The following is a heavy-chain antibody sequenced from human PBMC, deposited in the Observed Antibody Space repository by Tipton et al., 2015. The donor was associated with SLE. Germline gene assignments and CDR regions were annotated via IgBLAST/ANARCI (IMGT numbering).Heavy chain of an antibody. Sequence: TLSLTCAVYGGSFSGYYWSWIRQPPGKGLEWIGEINHSGSTNYNPSLKSRVTISVDTSKNQFSLKLSSVTAADTAVYYCARGGLPAATPCYYYDGMDVWGQGTAVTVSS. CDR3: ARGGLPAATPCYYYDGMDV. CDR2: INHSGST. CDR1: GGSFSGYY. D-gene: IGHD2-2*01. V-gene: IGHV4-34*01. J-gene: IGHJ6*02.